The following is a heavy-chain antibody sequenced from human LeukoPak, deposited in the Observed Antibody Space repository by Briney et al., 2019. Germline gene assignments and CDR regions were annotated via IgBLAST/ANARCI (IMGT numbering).Heavy chain of an antibody. J-gene: IGHJ6*03. CDR3: ARDHMRGYIFMDV. CDR1: GFTLTTNY. V-gene: IGHV3-66*03. CDR2: IYISGNT. Sequence: WGSLRLSCAASGFTLTTNYMTWVRQAPGKGLEWVSVIYISGNTYYTDSVKGRFTISRDNSKNTLYLQMNSLRPEATAVYYCARDHMRGYIFMDVWGKGTTVTVSS. D-gene: IGHD3-3*01.